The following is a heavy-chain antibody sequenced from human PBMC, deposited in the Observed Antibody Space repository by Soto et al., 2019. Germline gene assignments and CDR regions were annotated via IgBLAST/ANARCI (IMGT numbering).Heavy chain of an antibody. V-gene: IGHV1-18*01. CDR2: ISTYNGRT. Sequence: ASVKVSCKASGYSFTDYGINWVRQAPGQGLEWVGWISTYNGRTNYVQKLQGRVTMTTDTSTTTVYMDLKSLRSDDTAVYYCARRYGDPSSAAGFDKWGQGTLVTVSS. CDR1: GYSFTDYG. J-gene: IGHJ4*02. CDR3: ARRYGDPSSAAGFDK. D-gene: IGHD4-17*01.